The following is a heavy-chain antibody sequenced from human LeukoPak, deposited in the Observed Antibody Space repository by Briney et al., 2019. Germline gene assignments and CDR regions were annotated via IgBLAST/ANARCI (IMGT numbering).Heavy chain of an antibody. CDR1: GGSISSGGYS. CDR3: ARGSAAGGEGY. V-gene: IGHV4-30-2*01. J-gene: IGHJ4*02. D-gene: IGHD6-13*01. Sequence: SQTLSLTCAVSGGSISSGGYSWSWIRQPPGKGLEWIGYIYHSGSTYYNPSLKSRVTISVDRSKNQFSLKLSSVTAADTAVYYCARGSAAGGEGYWGQGTLVTVSS. CDR2: IYHSGST.